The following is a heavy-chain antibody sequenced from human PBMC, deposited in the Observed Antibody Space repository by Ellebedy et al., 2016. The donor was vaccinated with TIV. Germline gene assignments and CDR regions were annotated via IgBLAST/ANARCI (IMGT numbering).Heavy chain of an antibody. CDR2: IIPIFGAA. V-gene: IGHV1-69*05. CDR3: VRGPYYYDSGNYYNPNAFDV. D-gene: IGHD3-10*01. J-gene: IGHJ3*01. Sequence: SVKVSXKASGGSFNNYAVSWVRQAPGQGLEWMGGIIPIFGAANYAQKFQGRVTMTTDTSTTTAYMELRSLRSDDTAVYYCVRGPYYYDSGNYYNPNAFDVWGQGTMVTVSS. CDR1: GGSFNNYA.